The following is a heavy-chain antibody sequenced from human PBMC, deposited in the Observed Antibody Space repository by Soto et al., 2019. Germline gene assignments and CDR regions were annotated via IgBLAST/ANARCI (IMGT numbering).Heavy chain of an antibody. D-gene: IGHD1-1*01. J-gene: IGHJ4*02. CDR2: ISAHNGNT. V-gene: IGHV1-18*01. CDR3: ARGRYGDY. CDR1: GYAFTTYG. Sequence: QVHLVQSGAEVKKPGASVKVSCQGSGYAFTTYGITWVRQAPGQGLEWMGWISAHNGNTNYAQKLQGRATGTRDSSTSAAYMELRSLRYDDTAVYYCARGRYGDYWGQGALVTVSS.